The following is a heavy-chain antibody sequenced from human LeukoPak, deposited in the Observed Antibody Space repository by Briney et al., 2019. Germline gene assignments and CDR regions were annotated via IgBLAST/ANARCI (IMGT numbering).Heavy chain of an antibody. V-gene: IGHV3-23*01. CDR2: ISGSGGST. CDR3: AKDRDTYYYDSSGEGY. CDR1: GFTFSSYA. J-gene: IGHJ4*02. D-gene: IGHD3-22*01. Sequence: PGGSLRLSCAASGFTFSSYAMSWVRRAPGKGLEWVSAISGSGGSTYYADSVKGRFTISRDNSKNTLYLQMNSLRAEDTAVYYCAKDRDTYYYDSSGEGYWGQGTLVTVSS.